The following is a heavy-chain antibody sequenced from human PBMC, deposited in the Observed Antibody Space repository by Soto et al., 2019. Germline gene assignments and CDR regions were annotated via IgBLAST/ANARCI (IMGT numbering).Heavy chain of an antibody. CDR3: AHTFVGYWSTTICAIYYMDV. CDR1: GFSLSTGGVG. Sequence: QITLNESGPTLVKPPQTLTLTCTFSGFSLSTGGVGVGWIRQPPGKALEWLALIYWDDAKRYSPSLNSRLTITKDTSEYQVVLTMTNMDTVDTATYYCAHTFVGYWSTTICAIYYMDVWGKGTTVTVS. D-gene: IGHD2-2*03. CDR2: IYWDDAK. V-gene: IGHV2-5*02. J-gene: IGHJ6*03.